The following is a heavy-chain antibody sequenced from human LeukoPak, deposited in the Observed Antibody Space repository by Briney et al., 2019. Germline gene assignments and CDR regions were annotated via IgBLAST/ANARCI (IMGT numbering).Heavy chain of an antibody. CDR1: GYTFTSYG. CDR2: IIPIFPTA. V-gene: IGHV1-69*13. CDR3: ARASHSFIITQATFDY. Sequence: SVTVSCTASGYTFTSYGISWVRQAPGQGLEWMGGIIPIFPTANYAPKFQGRVTITADESTSTAYMELSSLRSEDTAMYYCARASHSFIITQATFDYWGQGTVVTASS. D-gene: IGHD3-10*01. J-gene: IGHJ4*02.